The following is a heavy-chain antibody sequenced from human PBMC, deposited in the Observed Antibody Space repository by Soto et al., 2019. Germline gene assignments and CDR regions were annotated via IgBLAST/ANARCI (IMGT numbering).Heavy chain of an antibody. D-gene: IGHD6-19*01. J-gene: IGHJ3*02. CDR1: GYTFTSYG. Sequence: GASVKVSCKASGYTFTSYGISWVRQAPGQGLEWMGWISAYNGNTNYAQKLQGRVTMTTDTSTSTAYMELRSRRSDDTAVYYCARDLIDSSGWYGAFDIWGQGTMVTVSS. CDR2: ISAYNGNT. V-gene: IGHV1-18*01. CDR3: ARDLIDSSGWYGAFDI.